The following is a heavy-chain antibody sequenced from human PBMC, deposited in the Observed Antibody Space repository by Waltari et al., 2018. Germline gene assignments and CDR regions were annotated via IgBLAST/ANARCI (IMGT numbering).Heavy chain of an antibody. V-gene: IGHV1-69*13. CDR3: ASNSHCGGDCQRYFDL. Sequence: QVQLVQSGAEVKKPGSSVKVSCKASGGTFSSYAISWVRQAPGQGLEWMGGIIPIFGTATYAQKFQGRVTITADESTSTAYMELSSLRSEDTAVYYCASNSHCGGDCQRYFDLWGRGTLVTVSS. CDR1: GGTFSSYA. CDR2: IIPIFGTA. J-gene: IGHJ2*01. D-gene: IGHD2-21*01.